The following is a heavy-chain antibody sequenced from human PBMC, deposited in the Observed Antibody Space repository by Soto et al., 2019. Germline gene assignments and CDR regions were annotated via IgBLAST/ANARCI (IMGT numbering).Heavy chain of an antibody. CDR3: ARQPSNGQWYV. V-gene: IGHV5-51*01. CDR2: IYPGDSDI. Sequence: HGESLKISCKGSGYSFTSYWIGWVRQMPGTGLEWMAIIYPGDSDIRYNPSFQGQVTISADKSISTAYLQWSSLKASDTAMYCCARQPSNGQWYVWGQGTTVTVSS. J-gene: IGHJ6*02. D-gene: IGHD6-19*01. CDR1: GYSFTSYW.